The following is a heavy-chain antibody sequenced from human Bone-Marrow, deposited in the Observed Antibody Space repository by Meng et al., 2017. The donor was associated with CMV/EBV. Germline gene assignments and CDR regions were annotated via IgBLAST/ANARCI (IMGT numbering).Heavy chain of an antibody. CDR3: AKATAGSSAYYYYAMDV. D-gene: IGHD1-26*01. Sequence: GGSLRLSCAASGFTFSSYSMNWVRQAPGKGLEWVSVIYSGGSTYYADSVKGRFTISRDNAKNSLYLQMNSLRPEDTALYYCAKATAGSSAYYYYAMDVWGQGTTVTVSS. CDR2: IYSGGST. V-gene: IGHV3-53*05. J-gene: IGHJ6*02. CDR1: GFTFSSYS.